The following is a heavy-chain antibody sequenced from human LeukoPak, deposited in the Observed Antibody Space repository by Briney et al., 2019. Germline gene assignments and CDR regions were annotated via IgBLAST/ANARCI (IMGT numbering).Heavy chain of an antibody. Sequence: SVKVSCKASGGTFSSYAISWVRQAPGQGLEWMGGIIPIFGTASYAQKFQSRVTITTDGSTSTAYMELSSLRSEDTAVYYCARDCRITIFGVVTHPGYWYFDLWGRGTLVTVSS. D-gene: IGHD3-3*01. CDR1: GGTFSSYA. CDR3: ARDCRITIFGVVTHPGYWYFDL. J-gene: IGHJ2*01. CDR2: IIPIFGTA. V-gene: IGHV1-69*05.